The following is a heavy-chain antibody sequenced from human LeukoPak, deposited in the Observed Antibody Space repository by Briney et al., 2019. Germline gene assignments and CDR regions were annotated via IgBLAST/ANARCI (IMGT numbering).Heavy chain of an antibody. CDR1: GFTLNSFA. D-gene: IGHD2-15*01. V-gene: IGHV3-23*01. CDR2: ISGSGRTT. CDR3: AKDRSVVGSSFDS. Sequence: GGSLRLSCAASGFTLNSFAISWVRQAPGKGLEWVSGISGSGRTTYYANSVRGRFTFSRDISKNTLYLHMNNLRAEDTAVYYCAKDRSVVGSSFDSWGQGTLVTVSS. J-gene: IGHJ4*02.